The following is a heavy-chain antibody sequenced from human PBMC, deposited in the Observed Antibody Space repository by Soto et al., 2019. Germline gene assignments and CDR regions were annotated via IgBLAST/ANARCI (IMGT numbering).Heavy chain of an antibody. D-gene: IGHD3-22*01. CDR1: GRSISSSTYY. CDR2: VYYSGST. CDR3: ARHQYYYDSSGYTLDY. V-gene: IGHV4-39*01. Sequence: PXETLSLTCPVAGRSISSSTYYWGWIRQPRGKGLEWIGSVYYSGSTYYNPSLKSRVTISVDTSNNQFSLKLNSETAADTAVYYCARHQYYYDSSGYTLDYWGQGTLVTVSS. J-gene: IGHJ4*02.